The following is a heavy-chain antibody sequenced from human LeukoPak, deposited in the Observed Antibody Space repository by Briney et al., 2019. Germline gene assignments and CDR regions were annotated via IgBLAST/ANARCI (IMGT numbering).Heavy chain of an antibody. D-gene: IGHD3-22*01. CDR3: ARVKRDSSGFFDY. CDR2: ISGSGGST. CDR1: GFTFSSYA. V-gene: IGHV3-23*01. Sequence: PGGSLRLSCAASGFTFSSYAMSWVRQAPGKGLEWVSAISGSGGSTYYADSVKGQFTISRDNAKNSLYLQMNSLRAEDTAVYYCARVKRDSSGFFDYWGQGTLVTVSS. J-gene: IGHJ4*02.